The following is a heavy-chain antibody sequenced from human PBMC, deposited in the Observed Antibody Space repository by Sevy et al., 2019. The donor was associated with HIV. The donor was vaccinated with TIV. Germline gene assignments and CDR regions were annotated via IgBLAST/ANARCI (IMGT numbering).Heavy chain of an antibody. CDR2: ISSSSSYI. CDR3: ARATGYSSSWSFDY. D-gene: IGHD6-13*01. CDR1: GFSFSSYS. J-gene: IGHJ4*02. Sequence: GGSLRLSCAASGFSFSSYSMNWVRQAPGKGLESVSSISSSSSYIYYADSVKGRFTISRDNAKNSLYLQMNSLRAEDTAVYYCARATGYSSSWSFDYWGQGALVTVSS. V-gene: IGHV3-21*01.